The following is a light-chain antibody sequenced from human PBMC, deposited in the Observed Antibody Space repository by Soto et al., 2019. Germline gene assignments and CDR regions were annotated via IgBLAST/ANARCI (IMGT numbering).Light chain of an antibody. J-gene: IGKJ5*01. Sequence: EIVMTQSQATLSVSPGERVTLSCRASQSVRSNLAWYQQKPGQAPRLLIYGASTRATGLPARFSGSGSGTDYTLTISSLQSEDLSVYDCQQYNTWPPITFGQGTRREIK. CDR3: QQYNTWPPIT. CDR1: QSVRSN. CDR2: GAS. V-gene: IGKV3-15*01.